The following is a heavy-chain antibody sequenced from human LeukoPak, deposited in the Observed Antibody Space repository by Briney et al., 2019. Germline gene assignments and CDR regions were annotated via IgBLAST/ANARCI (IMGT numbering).Heavy chain of an antibody. D-gene: IGHD2-2*02. CDR1: GFTFSSYA. Sequence: PGRSLRLSCAASGFTFSSYAMHWVRQAPGKGLEWVAVISYDGSNKYYADSVKGRFTISRDNSKNTLYLQMNSLRAEDTAVYYCARAPLGYCSSTSCYTEDLKDYWGQGTLVTVSS. CDR3: ARAPLGYCSSTSCYTEDLKDY. J-gene: IGHJ4*02. V-gene: IGHV3-30-3*01. CDR2: ISYDGSNK.